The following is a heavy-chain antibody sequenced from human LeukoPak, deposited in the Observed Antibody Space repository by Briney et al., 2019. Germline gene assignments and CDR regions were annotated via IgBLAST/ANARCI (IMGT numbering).Heavy chain of an antibody. J-gene: IGHJ4*02. CDR1: GFTFSSYG. V-gene: IGHV3-30*18. Sequence: GGSLRLSCAASGFTFSSYGMHWVRQAPGKGLEWVAVISYDGSNKYYADSVKGRFTISRDNSKNTLYLQMNSLRAEDTAVYYCAKADSSGYPSYLDCWGQGTLVTVSS. CDR2: ISYDGSNK. CDR3: AKADSSGYPSYLDC. D-gene: IGHD3-22*01.